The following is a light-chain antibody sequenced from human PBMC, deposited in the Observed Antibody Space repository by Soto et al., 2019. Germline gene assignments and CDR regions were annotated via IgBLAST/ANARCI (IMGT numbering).Light chain of an antibody. Sequence: VLTKSPGAVSLSPGERATLSCRASQTVRNNYLAWYQQKPGQAPRLLIYDASNRATGIPARFSGSGPGTDFTLTISSLEPEDFAVYYCQQRSSWPWTFGQGTKVDIK. J-gene: IGKJ1*01. CDR2: DAS. V-gene: IGKV3D-11*02. CDR3: QQRSSWPWT. CDR1: QTVRNNY.